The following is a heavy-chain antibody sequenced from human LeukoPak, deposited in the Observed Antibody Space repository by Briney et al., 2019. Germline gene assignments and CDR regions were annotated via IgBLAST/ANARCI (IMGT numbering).Heavy chain of an antibody. Sequence: ASVKVSCKASGYSFTVYYMHWVRQAPGQGLKWMGWINPKSGGTNYAQKYLGRVTETRDTSINTAYMELSRLRSDDTAVYYCASLYGDYVASDYWGQGTLVTVSS. D-gene: IGHD4-17*01. CDR1: GYSFTVYY. J-gene: IGHJ4*02. CDR3: ASLYGDYVASDY. CDR2: INPKSGGT. V-gene: IGHV1-2*02.